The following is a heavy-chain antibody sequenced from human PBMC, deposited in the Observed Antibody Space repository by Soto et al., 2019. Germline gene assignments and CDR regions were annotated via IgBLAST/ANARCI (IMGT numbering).Heavy chain of an antibody. Sequence: LSETLSLTCGVSNFSISSAYYWAWIRQPPGKGLEWIASVYHTGNTYFNPSLKSRVTISVDTSKNQFSLRLRSVTAADTAIYYCARDRIVTKPPAPYYLYYGVDVWGQGTTVTVSS. CDR3: ARDRIVTKPPAPYYLYYGVDV. V-gene: IGHV4-38-2*02. J-gene: IGHJ6*02. CDR1: NFSISSAYY. D-gene: IGHD3-22*01. CDR2: VYHTGNT.